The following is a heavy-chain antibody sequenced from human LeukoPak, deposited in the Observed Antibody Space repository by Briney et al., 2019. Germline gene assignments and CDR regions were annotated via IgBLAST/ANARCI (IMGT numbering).Heavy chain of an antibody. V-gene: IGHV3-43*02. J-gene: IGHJ4*02. CDR1: GFIIDDYA. Sequence: GGSLRLSCAAPGFIIDDYAIHWVRQAPGKGLEWVSLISGDGGSTFYADSVKGRFTISRDNSKNSLSVQMSSLRSEDTALYSCARESERSGWYDYWGQGTLVTVSS. CDR3: ARESERSGWYDY. CDR2: ISGDGGST. D-gene: IGHD6-13*01.